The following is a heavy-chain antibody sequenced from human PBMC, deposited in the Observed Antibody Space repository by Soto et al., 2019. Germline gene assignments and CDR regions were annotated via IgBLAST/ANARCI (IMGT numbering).Heavy chain of an antibody. J-gene: IGHJ4*02. D-gene: IGHD2-15*01. CDR2: IYYSGST. V-gene: IGHV4-39*01. Sequence: SETLSLTCTVSGGSISSSSYYWGWIRQPPGKGLEWIGSIYYSGSTYYNPSLKSRVTISVDTSKNQFSLKLSSVTAADTAVYYCARQDIVVVVAAKNPFDYWGQGTLVTVSS. CDR3: ARQDIVVVVAAKNPFDY. CDR1: GGSISSSSYY.